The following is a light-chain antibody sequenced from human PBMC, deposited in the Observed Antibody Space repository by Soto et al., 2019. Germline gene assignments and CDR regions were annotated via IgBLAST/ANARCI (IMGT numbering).Light chain of an antibody. CDR3: SSYTSTSTYV. CDR2: EVN. J-gene: IGLJ1*01. CDR1: SSDVGGYNY. Sequence: QSALTQPASVSGSPGQSITISCTGTSSDVGGYNYVSWYQQHPGKAPKLMIYEVNNRPSGVSNRFSGSKSGNAASLTISGLQAGDEADYYCSSYTSTSTYVFGTGTKLTVL. V-gene: IGLV2-14*01.